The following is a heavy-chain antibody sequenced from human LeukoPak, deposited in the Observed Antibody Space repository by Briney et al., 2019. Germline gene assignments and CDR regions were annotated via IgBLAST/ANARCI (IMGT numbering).Heavy chain of an antibody. D-gene: IGHD1-26*01. CDR3: AGRRSGSYYEYSD. CDR2: IYYSGST. CDR1: GGSLSSSTYY. Sequence: SETLSLTCTVSGGSLSSSTYYWGWIRQPPGKGLEWIGSIYYSGSTYYNPSLKSRVTISVDTSKNQFSLKLSSVTAADTAVYHCAGRRSGSYYEYSDWGQGTLVTVSS. J-gene: IGHJ4*02. V-gene: IGHV4-39*01.